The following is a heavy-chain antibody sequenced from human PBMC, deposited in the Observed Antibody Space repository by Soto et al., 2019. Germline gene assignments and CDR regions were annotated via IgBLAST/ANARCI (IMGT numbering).Heavy chain of an antibody. CDR2: FDPEDGET. D-gene: IGHD5-18*01. V-gene: IGHV1-24*01. J-gene: IGHJ6*02. Sequence: ASVKVSCKVSGYTLTELSMHWVRQAPGKGLEWMGGFDPEDGETIYAQKFQGRVTMTEDTSTDTAYMELSSLRSEDTAVYYCAQLWLRYYGMDVWGRGTTVTVSS. CDR1: GYTLTELS. CDR3: AQLWLRYYGMDV.